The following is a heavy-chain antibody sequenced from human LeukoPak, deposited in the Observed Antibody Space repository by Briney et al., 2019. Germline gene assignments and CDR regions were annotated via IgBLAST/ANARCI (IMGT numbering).Heavy chain of an antibody. D-gene: IGHD6-13*01. CDR3: ARVGRFTAAGPLDY. V-gene: IGHV3-20*04. CDR2: INWNGGST. CDR1: GFTSDDYG. Sequence: GGSLRLSCEASGFTSDDYGMSWVRQAPGKGLEWVSGINWNGGSTGYADSVKGRFTISRDNAKKSLYLQMHSLRAEDTALYYCARVGRFTAAGPLDYWGQGTLVTVSS. J-gene: IGHJ4*02.